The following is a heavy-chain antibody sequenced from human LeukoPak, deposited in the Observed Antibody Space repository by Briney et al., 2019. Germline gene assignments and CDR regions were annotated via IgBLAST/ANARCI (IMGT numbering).Heavy chain of an antibody. J-gene: IGHJ4*02. D-gene: IGHD5-18*01. CDR2: ISGSGGST. CDR3: AKDGLIQLWPEGLRVQPPYFDY. Sequence: GGSLRLSCAASGFTFSSYAMSWVRQAPGKGLEWVSAISGSGGSTYYADSVKGRFTISRDNSKNTLYLRMNSLRAEDTAVYYCAKDGLIQLWPEGLRVQPPYFDYWGQGTLVTVSS. V-gene: IGHV3-23*01. CDR1: GFTFSSYA.